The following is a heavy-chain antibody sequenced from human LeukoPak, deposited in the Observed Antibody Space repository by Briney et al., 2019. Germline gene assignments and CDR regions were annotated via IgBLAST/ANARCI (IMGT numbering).Heavy chain of an antibody. Sequence: SETLSLTCAVYGGSFSGYYWSLIRQPPGKGLEWIGEINHSGSTNYNPSLKSRVTISVDTSKNQFSLKLSSVTAADTAVYYCARRNGGFDYWGQGTLVTVSS. CDR3: ARRNGGFDY. CDR1: GGSFSGYY. D-gene: IGHD1-1*01. J-gene: IGHJ4*02. CDR2: INHSGST. V-gene: IGHV4-34*01.